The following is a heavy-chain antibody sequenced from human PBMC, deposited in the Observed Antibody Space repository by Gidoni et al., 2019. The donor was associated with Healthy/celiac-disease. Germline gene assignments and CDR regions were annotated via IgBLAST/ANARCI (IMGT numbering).Heavy chain of an antibody. CDR3: AKAVVGATIGSY. CDR2: ISGSGGST. CDR1: GFTFSSYA. Sequence: CAASGFTFSSYAMSWVRQAPGKGLEWVSAISGSGGSTYYADSVKGRFTISRDNSKNTLYLQMNSLRAEDTAVYYCAKAVVGATIGSYWGQGTLVTVSS. J-gene: IGHJ4*02. V-gene: IGHV3-23*01. D-gene: IGHD1-26*01.